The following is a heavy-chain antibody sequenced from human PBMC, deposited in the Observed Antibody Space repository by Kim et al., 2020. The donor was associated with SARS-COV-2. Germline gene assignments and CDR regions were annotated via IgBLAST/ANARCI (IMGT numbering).Heavy chain of an antibody. CDR1: GFSLSTSGVG. J-gene: IGHJ4*02. Sequence: SGPTLVNPRQTLTLTCTFSGFSLSTSGVGVGWVRQPPGKALEWLAVMDWDDDDRYSPFLQNRLTITKDNSKNQMVLTMINVDPVDTGTYYCVHTERTDGYQRFDLWGQGTLITVSS. CDR3: VHTERTDGYQRFDL. D-gene: IGHD2-2*01. V-gene: IGHV2-5*02. CDR2: MDWDDDD.